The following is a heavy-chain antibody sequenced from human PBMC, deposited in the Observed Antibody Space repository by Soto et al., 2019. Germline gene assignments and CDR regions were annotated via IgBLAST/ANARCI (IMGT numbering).Heavy chain of an antibody. J-gene: IGHJ6*02. V-gene: IGHV3-21*01. D-gene: IGHD6-6*01. CDR2: ISSSSFSI. CDR1: GFTFSSYS. CDR3: ARNESSNIYGMDV. Sequence: GGSLRLSCAASGFTFSSYSMNWVRQAPGKWLEWVSSISSSSFSINYADSVKGRFSISRDNAQNSLHLQMNNLRAEDTAVYYCARNESSNIYGMDVWGQGTTVTVSS.